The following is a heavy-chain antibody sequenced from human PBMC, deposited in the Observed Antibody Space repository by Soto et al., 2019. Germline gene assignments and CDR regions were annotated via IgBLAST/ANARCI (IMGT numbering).Heavy chain of an antibody. Sequence: PSQTLSLTCGISGDSVSSNTAAWNWIRQSPSRGLEWLGRTYYRSKWYNDYSLYVKSRITITPDTPRNQFSLQLNSVTPEDTAVYYCARYSSGWNAGAHDYYYYGMDVWGQGTTVTVSS. CDR3: ARYSSGWNAGAHDYYYYGMDV. CDR1: GDSVSSNTAA. D-gene: IGHD6-19*01. CDR2: TYYRSKWYN. V-gene: IGHV6-1*01. J-gene: IGHJ6*02.